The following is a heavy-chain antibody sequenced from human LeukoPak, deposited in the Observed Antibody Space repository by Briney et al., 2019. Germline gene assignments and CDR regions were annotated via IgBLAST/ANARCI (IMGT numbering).Heavy chain of an antibody. J-gene: IGHJ5*02. CDR1: GYSFTSYW. CDR3: ARQWSRCSGGSCYSKWFDL. V-gene: IGHV5-51*01. Sequence: GESLKISCKGSGYSFTSYWIGWVRQMPGKGLEWMGIIYPGDSDTRYSPSFQGQVTISADKSISTAYLQWSSLKASDTATYYCARQWSRCSGGSCYSKWFDLWGQGTLVTVSS. CDR2: IYPGDSDT. D-gene: IGHD2-15*01.